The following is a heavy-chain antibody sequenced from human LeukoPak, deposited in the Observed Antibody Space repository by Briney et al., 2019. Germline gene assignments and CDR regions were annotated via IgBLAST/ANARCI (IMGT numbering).Heavy chain of an antibody. CDR1: GFTFSIFG. CDR3: ARTYDFGRGPPGDAFDN. Sequence: GGSLRLSCAASGFTFSIFGLNWVRQAPGKGPEWISYIDARSGITYYADSVQGRFTISRDDARESVFLQMDGLRVDDAAVYYCARTYDFGRGPPGDAFDNWGPGTWVIVSA. D-gene: IGHD3-3*01. J-gene: IGHJ3*02. CDR2: IDARSGIT. V-gene: IGHV3-48*01.